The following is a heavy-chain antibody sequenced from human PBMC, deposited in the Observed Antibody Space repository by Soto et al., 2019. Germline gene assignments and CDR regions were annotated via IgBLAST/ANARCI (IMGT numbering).Heavy chain of an antibody. CDR2: ISMNGGGT. V-gene: IGHV3-20*04. J-gene: IGHJ5*01. Sequence: GGSLRLSCAASGFTFADYGMSWVRHVPGKGLEWVSGISMNGGGTGYADSVKGRFTISRDDAKKSLFLQMSSLRDDDTALYYCARDFTIFGLFDSWGQGTPVTSPQ. D-gene: IGHD3-3*01. CDR1: GFTFADYG. CDR3: ARDFTIFGLFDS.